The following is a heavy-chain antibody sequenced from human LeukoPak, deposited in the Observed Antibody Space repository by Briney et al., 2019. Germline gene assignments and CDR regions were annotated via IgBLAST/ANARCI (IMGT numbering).Heavy chain of an antibody. V-gene: IGHV4-34*01. D-gene: IGHD6-13*01. Sequence: PSETLSLTCAAYGGSFSGYYWSWIRQPPGKGLEWIGEINPSGSTNYNPSLKSRVTISVDTFKNQFSLNLTSVTAADTAVYYCARGQAGYSGSWYAYWGQGTLVTVSS. CDR2: INPSGST. CDR3: ARGQAGYSGSWYAY. CDR1: GGSFSGYY. J-gene: IGHJ4*02.